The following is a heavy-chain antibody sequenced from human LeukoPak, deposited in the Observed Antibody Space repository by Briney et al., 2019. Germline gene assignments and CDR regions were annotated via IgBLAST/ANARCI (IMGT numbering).Heavy chain of an antibody. D-gene: IGHD2/OR15-2a*01. CDR2: ISHSGSI. Sequence: SENLSLTCTVSGGSISPYYWSWIRQPPGKGLQRIGYISHSGSINYNPSLKSRVTISVETSKNQFSLNLNSVTAADTAFYYCARHYCTSATCYSFDYWGQGSLVTVSS. CDR1: GGSISPYY. J-gene: IGHJ4*02. CDR3: ARHYCTSATCYSFDY. V-gene: IGHV4-59*08.